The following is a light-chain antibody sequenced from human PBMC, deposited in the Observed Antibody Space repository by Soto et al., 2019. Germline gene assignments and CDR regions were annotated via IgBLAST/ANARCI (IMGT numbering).Light chain of an antibody. CDR3: SSYAASNNNEV. J-gene: IGLJ2*01. CDR1: SSDVGGYNY. V-gene: IGLV2-8*01. Sequence: QSALTQPPSASGSPGQSVTISCTGTSSDVGGYNYVSWYQQHPGKAPKLMIYEVSKRPSGVPDRFSGSKSGNTASLTVSGVQAEDEADYYCSSYAASNNNEVFGGGTKLTVL. CDR2: EVS.